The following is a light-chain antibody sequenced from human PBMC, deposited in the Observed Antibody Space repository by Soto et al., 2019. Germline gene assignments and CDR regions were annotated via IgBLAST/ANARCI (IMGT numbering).Light chain of an antibody. Sequence: PATLSLSPGERATLSCRASQSVSSYLAWYQQKPGQAPRLLIYDASNRTTGIPARFSGSGSGTDFTLTISSLEPEDFAVYSCQQRSNWPLTFGGGTKVEIK. J-gene: IGKJ4*01. CDR2: DAS. V-gene: IGKV3-11*01. CDR1: QSVSSY. CDR3: QQRSNWPLT.